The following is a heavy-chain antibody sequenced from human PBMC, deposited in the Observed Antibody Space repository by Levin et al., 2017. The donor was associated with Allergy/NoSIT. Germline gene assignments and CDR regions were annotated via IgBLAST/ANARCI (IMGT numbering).Heavy chain of an antibody. CDR1: GFTFSTYD. D-gene: IGHD6-19*01. CDR2: IRGSASRT. CDR3: VPGIAVTGSPTDH. V-gene: IGHV3-23*01. Sequence: HAGGSLRLSCAASGFTFSTYDMSWVRQAPGKGLEWVSAIRGSASRTFYADSVKGRFTISRDNSKNTVSLQMNSLRAEDTAIYYCVPGIAVTGSPTDHWGQGTLVTVSS. J-gene: IGHJ4*02.